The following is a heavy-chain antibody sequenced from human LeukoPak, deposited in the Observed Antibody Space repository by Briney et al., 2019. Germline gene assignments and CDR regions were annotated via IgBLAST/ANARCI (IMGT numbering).Heavy chain of an antibody. CDR2: ITGDCNYI. CDR3: ARERNFYYCDY. V-gene: IGHV3-48*03. Sequence: PGGSLRLSCAASGFTFSSYEMNWVRQAPGKGLEWVSSITGDCNYIFYADSVKGRFTISRDNAQNSLFLELNSLRGEDTAVYYCARERNFYYCDYWGQGALVTVSS. CDR1: GFTFSSYE. J-gene: IGHJ4*02. D-gene: IGHD3-3*01.